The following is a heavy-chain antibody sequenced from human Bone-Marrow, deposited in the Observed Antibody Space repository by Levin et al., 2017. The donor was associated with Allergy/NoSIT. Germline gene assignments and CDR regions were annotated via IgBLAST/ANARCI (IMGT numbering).Heavy chain of an antibody. CDR3: ARDLEYSRSSEGFYYDYYGMDV. J-gene: IGHJ6*02. D-gene: IGHD6-6*01. CDR1: GYTFIAYY. CDR2: INPNSGGP. Sequence: ASVKVSCKASGYTFIAYYLHWVRQAPGQGLEWMGWINPNSGGPNYAQKFQGRVTMTRDTSISTAYMELSSLRGDDTAVYYCARDLEYSRSSEGFYYDYYGMDVWGQGTTVTVSS. V-gene: IGHV1-2*02.